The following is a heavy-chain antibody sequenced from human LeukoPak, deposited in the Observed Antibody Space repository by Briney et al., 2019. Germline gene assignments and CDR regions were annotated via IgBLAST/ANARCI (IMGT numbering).Heavy chain of an antibody. Sequence: GGALILSCAASGLTFSIYGMHWVRQAPGKGLEWVAVIWYDGTNTYYADSVKGRFTISRDNSQNTPYLQMNSLRAEDTAVYYCAKGTKNIVVVPAAAVGYWGQGTLVTVSS. D-gene: IGHD2-2*01. CDR1: GLTFSIYG. J-gene: IGHJ4*02. V-gene: IGHV3-33*06. CDR3: AKGTKNIVVVPAAAVGY. CDR2: IWYDGTNT.